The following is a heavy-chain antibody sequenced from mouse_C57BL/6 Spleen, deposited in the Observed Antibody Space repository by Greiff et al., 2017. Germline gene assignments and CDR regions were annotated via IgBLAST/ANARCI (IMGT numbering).Heavy chain of an antibody. V-gene: IGHV5-17*01. Sequence: DVKLVESGGGLVKPGGSLKLSCAASGFTFSDYGMHWVRQAPEKGLEWVAYSSSGSSNIYYADTVKGRFTISRDNAKNTLFLQMTSLRSEDTAMYYCARPTGRWFDYWGQGTTLTVSS. CDR3: ARPTGRWFDY. CDR1: GFTFSDYG. J-gene: IGHJ2*01. CDR2: SSSGSSNI. D-gene: IGHD4-1*02.